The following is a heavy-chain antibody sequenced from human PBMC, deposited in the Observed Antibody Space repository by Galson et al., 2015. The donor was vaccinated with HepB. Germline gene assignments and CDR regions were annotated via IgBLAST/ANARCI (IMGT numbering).Heavy chain of an antibody. V-gene: IGHV5-51*03. CDR2: IYPGDSDT. CDR3: VRRAGNSNYDY. J-gene: IGHJ4*02. CDR1: GYSFPSYW. D-gene: IGHD4-11*01. Sequence: QSGAEVKKPGESLKISCKGSGYSFPSYWIDWVRQMPGKGLEWMGIIYPGDSDTIYSPSFQGQVTISVDKSISTAYLQWSSLKASDTAMYYRVRRAGNSNYDYWGQGTLVTVSS.